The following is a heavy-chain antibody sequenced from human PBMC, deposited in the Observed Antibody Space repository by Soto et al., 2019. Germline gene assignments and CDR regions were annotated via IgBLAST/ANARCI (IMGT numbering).Heavy chain of an antibody. CDR2: MYNSGTT. J-gene: IGHJ5*02. Sequence: PSETLSLTCTVSGGAVDSNSYYWTWIRQPPGKGLEWIAYMYNSGTTKYNPSLQSRVTISLDTSKNQFSLKLSSVTAADTAVYYCARIPSPWGQGTPVTVSS. D-gene: IGHD2-21*01. CDR1: GGAVDSNSYY. V-gene: IGHV4-61*01. CDR3: ARIPSP.